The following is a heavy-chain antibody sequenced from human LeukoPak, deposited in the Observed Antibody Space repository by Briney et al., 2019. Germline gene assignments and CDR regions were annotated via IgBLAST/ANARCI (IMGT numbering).Heavy chain of an antibody. D-gene: IGHD1-26*01. CDR3: ARGGIVGATVDY. CDR2: IQQDGSEK. Sequence: GGALRLSCAASGFTFSSYWMSWVRQAPGKGLEWVANIQQDGSEKYYVDSVKGRFTISRDNAKNSLYLQMNSLRADDTAVYFCARGGIVGATVDYWGQGTLVTVSS. J-gene: IGHJ4*02. V-gene: IGHV3-7*04. CDR1: GFTFSSYW.